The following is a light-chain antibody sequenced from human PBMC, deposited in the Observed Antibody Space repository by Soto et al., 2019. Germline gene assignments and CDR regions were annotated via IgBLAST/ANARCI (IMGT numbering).Light chain of an antibody. J-gene: IGKJ1*01. CDR2: KAS. V-gene: IGKV1-5*03. Sequence: DIQMTQSPSTLSASVGDRVTITCRASESIRSWLAWHQQKPGKAPKVLIYKASSLESGVPSRFSGSGSGTEFTLSISRLQPDDFATYYCEQYYTYPKTFGQGTRVEIK. CDR1: ESIRSW. CDR3: EQYYTYPKT.